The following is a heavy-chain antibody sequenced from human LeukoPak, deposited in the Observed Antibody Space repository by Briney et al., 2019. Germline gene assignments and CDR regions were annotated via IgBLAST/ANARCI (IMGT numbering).Heavy chain of an antibody. Sequence: SVKVSCKASGGTFSSYAISWVRQAPGQGLEWMGRIIPILGIANYAQKFQGRVTITADKSTSTAYMELSSLRSEDTAVYYCARVGDYYDSSGYLNWFDPWGQGTLVTVSS. V-gene: IGHV1-69*04. J-gene: IGHJ5*02. CDR3: ARVGDYYDSSGYLNWFDP. CDR1: GGTFSSYA. CDR2: IIPILGIA. D-gene: IGHD3-22*01.